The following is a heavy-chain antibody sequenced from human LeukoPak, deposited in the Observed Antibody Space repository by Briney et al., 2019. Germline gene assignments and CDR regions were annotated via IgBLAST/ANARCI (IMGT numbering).Heavy chain of an antibody. J-gene: IGHJ4*02. CDR1: GFTFSTYV. D-gene: IGHD1-1*01. CDR3: AKGNWRYFDY. V-gene: IGHV3-23*01. Sequence: GGSLRLSCAASGFTFSTYVMSWVRHAPGKGLERVSAISGSGGSTYYADPVKGRFTISRDNSKNTLYLQMNSLGADDTAVYYCAKGNWRYFDYWGQGTLVTVSS. CDR2: ISGSGGST.